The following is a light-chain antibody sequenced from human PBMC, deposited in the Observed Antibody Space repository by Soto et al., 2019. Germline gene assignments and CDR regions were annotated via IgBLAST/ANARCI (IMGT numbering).Light chain of an antibody. Sequence: DIVMTQSPDSLAVSLGERATINCKSSQSVLYSSNNKNYLAWYQQKPGQPPKLLIYWASTRESGVPDRFSGSGSGTDFILTISSLQAEDVGVYYCQQYYSTPITFGQGTRLEIK. CDR3: QQYYSTPIT. CDR2: WAS. J-gene: IGKJ5*01. CDR1: QSVLYSSNNKNY. V-gene: IGKV4-1*01.